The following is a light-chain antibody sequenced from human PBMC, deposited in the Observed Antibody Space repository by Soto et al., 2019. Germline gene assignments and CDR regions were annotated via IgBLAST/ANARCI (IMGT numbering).Light chain of an antibody. V-gene: IGKV1-27*01. J-gene: IGKJ1*01. CDR2: ASY. Sequence: DIQMTQSPSSLSASVGDRVTITCRASQGISNSLAWYQQKPGKVPKLLIYASYTLQSGVPSRFSGSGSGTDFTLTITSLQPEDVATYYCQKYNSAPWTFGQGTKVEIK. CDR3: QKYNSAPWT. CDR1: QGISNS.